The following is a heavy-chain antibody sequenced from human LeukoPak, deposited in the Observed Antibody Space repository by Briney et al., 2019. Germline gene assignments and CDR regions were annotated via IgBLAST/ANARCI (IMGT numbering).Heavy chain of an antibody. V-gene: IGHV5-51*01. J-gene: IGHJ4*02. D-gene: IGHD2-2*01. CDR3: ARFQPHLFDY. CDR1: GSRFTSYW. CDR2: IYPGDSDT. Sequence: GASLKISCKGSGSRFTSYWIGWVRQLPGKGLEWMGIIYPGDSDTRYSPSFQGQVTISADKSISTASLQWSSLKASDTAMYYCARFQPHLFDYWGQGTLVTVAS.